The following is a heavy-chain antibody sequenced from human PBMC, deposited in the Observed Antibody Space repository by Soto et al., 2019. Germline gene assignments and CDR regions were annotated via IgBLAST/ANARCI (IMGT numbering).Heavy chain of an antibody. CDR2: IYDSGST. CDR3: ARLVYDSSGYRPG. V-gene: IGHV4-31*03. CDR1: GGPITNY. J-gene: IGHJ4*02. D-gene: IGHD3-22*01. Sequence: SETLSLTCTVSGGPITNYWSWIRQHPGKGLEWIGYIYDSGSTYYNPSLKSRVTMSLDTSKNQLSLKLSSVTAADTAVYYCARLVYDSSGYRPGWGQGTLVTVSS.